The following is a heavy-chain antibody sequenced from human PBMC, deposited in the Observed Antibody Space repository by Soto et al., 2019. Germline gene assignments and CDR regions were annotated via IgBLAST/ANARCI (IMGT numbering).Heavy chain of an antibody. CDR1: GFPFAPST. CDR2: ISVSVGST. D-gene: IGHD2-21*02. Sequence: EVQLLQSGGGLVQPGGSLTLSCGVSGFPFAPSTMSWVRQAPGKGLEWVSTISVSVGSTYSADSVQGRFTVSSDISDNTLFLRMPSLTADDTAVYFCAKRDVPHSTSNAYFYDHWGRGVLVTVSS. J-gene: IGHJ4*02. V-gene: IGHV3-23*01. CDR3: AKRDVPHSTSNAYFYDH.